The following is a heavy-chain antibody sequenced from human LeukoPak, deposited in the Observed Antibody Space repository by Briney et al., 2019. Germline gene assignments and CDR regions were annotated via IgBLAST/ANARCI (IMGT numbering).Heavy chain of an antibody. Sequence: GGSLRLSCAASGFTFSSYTMHWVRQAPGKGLEWVAVISYDGSNKYYADSVNGRFTISRDNSKNTLYLQMNNLRPEDTAVYYCVRDRKVRDGYNPYYFDYWGQGTLVTVSS. CDR3: VRDRKVRDGYNPYYFDY. CDR2: ISYDGSNK. V-gene: IGHV3-30-3*01. J-gene: IGHJ4*02. CDR1: GFTFSSYT. D-gene: IGHD5-24*01.